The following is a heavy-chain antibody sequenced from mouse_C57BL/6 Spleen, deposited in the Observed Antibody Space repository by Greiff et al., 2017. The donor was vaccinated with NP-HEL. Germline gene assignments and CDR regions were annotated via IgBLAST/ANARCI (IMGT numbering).Heavy chain of an antibody. V-gene: IGHV1-64*01. CDR1: GYTFTSYW. CDR2: IHPNSGST. CDR3: AREKYYYGSSWYFDV. Sequence: QVQLKQPGAELVKPGASVKLSCKASGYTFTSYWMHWVKQRPGQGLEWIGMIHPNSGSTNYNEKFKSKATLTVDKSSSTAYMQLSSLTSEDSAVYYCAREKYYYGSSWYFDVWGTGTTVTVSS. J-gene: IGHJ1*03. D-gene: IGHD1-1*01.